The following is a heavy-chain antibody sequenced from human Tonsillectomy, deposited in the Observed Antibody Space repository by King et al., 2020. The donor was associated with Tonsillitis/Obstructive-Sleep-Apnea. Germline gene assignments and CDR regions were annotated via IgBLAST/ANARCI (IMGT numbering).Heavy chain of an antibody. V-gene: IGHV3-7*04. CDR3: ARAVGGSRAFDI. D-gene: IGHD3-16*01. CDR2: INQDGTGK. Sequence: VQLVESGGGLVQPGGSLRLSFASPGCTFCNDWGSWVRQGSGKGLERVANINQDGTGKSCVDSVKGRFTISRDNAKNSLYLQMNSLRAEDTAVYYCARAVGGSRAFDIWGQGTMVTVSS. CDR1: GCTFCNDW. J-gene: IGHJ3*02.